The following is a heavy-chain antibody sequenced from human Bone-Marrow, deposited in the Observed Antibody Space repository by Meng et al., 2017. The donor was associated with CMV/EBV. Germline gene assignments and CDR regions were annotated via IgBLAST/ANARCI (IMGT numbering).Heavy chain of an antibody. J-gene: IGHJ3*02. CDR2: IKQDGSEK. V-gene: IGHV3-7*01. CDR3: ARGDIVVVPAAICAFDI. Sequence: GESLKISCAASGFTFSSYWMSWVRQAPGKGLEWVANIKQDGSEKYYVDSVKGRFTISRDNAKNSLYLQMNSLRAEDTAVYYCARGDIVVVPAAICAFDIWGQGTMVTVSS. D-gene: IGHD2-2*01. CDR1: GFTFSSYW.